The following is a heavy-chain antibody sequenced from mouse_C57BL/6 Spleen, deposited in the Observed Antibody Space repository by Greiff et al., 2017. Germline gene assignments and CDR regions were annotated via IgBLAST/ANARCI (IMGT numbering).Heavy chain of an antibody. Sequence: DVKLVESEGGLVQPGSSMKLSCTASGFTFSDYYMAWVRQVPEKGLEWVANINYDGSSTYYLDSLKSRFIISRDNAKNILYLQMSSLKSEDTATYYCARDLVDGYFWYFDVWGTGTTVTVSS. CDR2: INYDGSST. CDR1: GFTFSDYY. V-gene: IGHV5-16*01. J-gene: IGHJ1*03. CDR3: ARDLVDGYFWYFDV. D-gene: IGHD2-3*01.